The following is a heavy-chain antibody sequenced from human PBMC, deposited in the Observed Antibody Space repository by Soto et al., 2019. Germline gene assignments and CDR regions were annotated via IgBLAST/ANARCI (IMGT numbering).Heavy chain of an antibody. CDR3: ARYQAVAGYYFDY. J-gene: IGHJ4*02. CDR1: GYTFTSYA. CDR2: INAGNGNT. V-gene: IGHV1-3*01. D-gene: IGHD6-19*01. Sequence: QVQLVQSGAEVKKPGASVKVSCKASGYTFTSYAMHWVRQAPGQRLEWMGWINAGNGNTKYSQKFQGRVTITRDTSASTAYMELSSLRSEDTAVYYCARYQAVAGYYFDYWGQGTLVTVSS.